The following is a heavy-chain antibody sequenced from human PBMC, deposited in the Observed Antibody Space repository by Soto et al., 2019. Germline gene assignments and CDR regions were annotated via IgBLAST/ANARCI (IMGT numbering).Heavy chain of an antibody. V-gene: IGHV1-46*03. CDR3: SRDGGFSKTERYYMDV. Sequence: QVQLVQSGAEVTKPGASVKVSCKASGYTFTNYYIHWVRPAPGHGLDWMGMINPSGGSTADAQQFQGRGTRTRDTATSTVVMELNSLRSEDTAVYYCSRDGGFSKTERYYMDVWGRGTTVTGSS. J-gene: IGHJ6*03. CDR2: INPSGGST. CDR1: GYTFTNYY. D-gene: IGHD3-10*01.